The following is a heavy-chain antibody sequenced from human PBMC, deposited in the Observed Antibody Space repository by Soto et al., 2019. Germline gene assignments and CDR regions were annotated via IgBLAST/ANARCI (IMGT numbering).Heavy chain of an antibody. V-gene: IGHV3-30-3*01. J-gene: IGHJ4*02. CDR3: ARDRGVRGVIDY. CDR1: GFTFSSYA. Sequence: QVQLVESGGGVVQPGRSLRLSCAASGFTFSSYAMHWVRQAPGKGLEWVAVISYDGSNKYYADSVKGRFTISRDNSKNTLYLQMNSLRAEDTAVYYCARDRGVRGVIDYWGQGTLVTVSS. CDR2: ISYDGSNK. D-gene: IGHD3-10*01.